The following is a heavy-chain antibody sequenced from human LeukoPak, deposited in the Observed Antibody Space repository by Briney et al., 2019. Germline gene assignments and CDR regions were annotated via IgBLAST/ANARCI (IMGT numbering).Heavy chain of an antibody. J-gene: IGHJ4*02. CDR1: GYTFTTYG. Sequence: GASVKVSCKASGYTFTTYGISWVRQAPGQGLEWMGWISAYSGNTNYAQKLQGRVTMTTDTSTSTVYMELRSLRSDDTAVYYCARDYSSGWPNFDYWGQGTLVTVSS. D-gene: IGHD6-19*01. V-gene: IGHV1-18*01. CDR2: ISAYSGNT. CDR3: ARDYSSGWPNFDY.